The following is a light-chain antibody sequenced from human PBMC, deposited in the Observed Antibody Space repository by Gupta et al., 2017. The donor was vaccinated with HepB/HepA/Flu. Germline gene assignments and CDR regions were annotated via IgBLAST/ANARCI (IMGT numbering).Light chain of an antibody. CDR2: EIS. CDR1: QGVGGH. CDR3: QQLNSYPIT. Sequence: DIQLTQSPSFLSTSVGDRVTITCRASQGVGGHLAWYQQRPGKAPNLLIYEISSLQSGVPSRFSGSGSGTEFTLTISSLQPEDFATYYCQQLNSYPITFGQGTLLDIK. V-gene: IGKV1-9*01. J-gene: IGKJ5*01.